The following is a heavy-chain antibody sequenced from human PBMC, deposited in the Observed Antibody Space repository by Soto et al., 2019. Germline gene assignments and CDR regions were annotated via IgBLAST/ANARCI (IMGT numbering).Heavy chain of an antibody. CDR1: GFTFSDHY. J-gene: IGHJ4*02. CDR2: SKNKADSYTT. V-gene: IGHV3-72*01. D-gene: IGHD3-10*01. Sequence: EVQLVESGGGLVQPGGSLRLSCAASGFTFSDHYMDWVRQAPGKGLEWVGRSKNKADSYTTEYAASVKGSFTISRDGSKHSLFLQMNSLKTEDTAVYYCTVWGSGNDFGAAWGQGILVTVSS. CDR3: TVWGSGNDFGAA.